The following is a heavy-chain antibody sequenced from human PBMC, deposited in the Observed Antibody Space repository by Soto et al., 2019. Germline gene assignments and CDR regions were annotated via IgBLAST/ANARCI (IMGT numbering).Heavy chain of an antibody. CDR3: AKATASGGGAFDS. CDR1: GFICSSYD. V-gene: IGHV3-23*01. CDR2: ILVDGRT. Sequence: GGSLRLSCAASGFICSSYDMSWVRQAPGKGLEWVSTILVDGRTFYVDSVKGRFTISRDSSQNTVYLQMNSLTAGDTALYYCAKATASGGGAFDSCGQVTIVTVSS. D-gene: IGHD2-8*02. J-gene: IGHJ3*02.